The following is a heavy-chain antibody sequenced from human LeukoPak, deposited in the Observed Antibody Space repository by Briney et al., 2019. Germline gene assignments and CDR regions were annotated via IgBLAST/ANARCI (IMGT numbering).Heavy chain of an antibody. CDR3: ERASDFWSGYYSDY. Sequence: PSETLSLTCAVYGGSFSGYYWSWIRQPPGKGLEWIGEINHSGSTNYNPSLKSRVTISVDTSKNQFSLKLSSVTAADTAVYYCERASDFWSGYYSDYWGKGTLVTVSS. CDR1: GGSFSGYY. V-gene: IGHV4-34*01. J-gene: IGHJ4*02. CDR2: INHSGST. D-gene: IGHD3-3*01.